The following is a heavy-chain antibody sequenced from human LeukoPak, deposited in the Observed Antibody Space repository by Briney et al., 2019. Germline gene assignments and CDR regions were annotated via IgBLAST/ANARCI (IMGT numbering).Heavy chain of an antibody. J-gene: IGHJ4*02. Sequence: PSQTLSLTCTVSGGSISSGGYYWSWIRQPPGKGLEWIGEINHSGSTNYNPSLKSRVTISVDTSKNQFSLKLSSVTAADTAVYYCARASYSSSWTFDYWGQGTLVTVSS. CDR3: ARASYSSSWTFDY. CDR2: INHSGST. V-gene: IGHV4-30-2*01. D-gene: IGHD6-13*01. CDR1: GGSISSGGYY.